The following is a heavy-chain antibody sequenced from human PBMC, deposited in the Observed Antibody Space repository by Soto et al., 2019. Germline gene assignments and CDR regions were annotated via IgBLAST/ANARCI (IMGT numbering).Heavy chain of an antibody. CDR1: GGTFSSYA. J-gene: IGHJ4*02. D-gene: IGHD6-6*01. CDR3: ARSPKYSSSPTSFDY. Sequence: GASVKVSCKASGGTFSSYAISWVRQAPGQGLEWMGGIIPIFGTANYAQKFQGRVTITADESTSTAYMELSSLRSEDTAVYYCARSPKYSSSPTSFDYWGQGTLVTVS. V-gene: IGHV1-69*13. CDR2: IIPIFGTA.